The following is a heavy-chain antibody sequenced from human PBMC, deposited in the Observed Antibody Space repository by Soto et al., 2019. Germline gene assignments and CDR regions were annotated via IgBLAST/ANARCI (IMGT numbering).Heavy chain of an antibody. V-gene: IGHV3-23*01. J-gene: IGHJ6*02. D-gene: IGHD3-16*02. CDR2: ISGSGGST. CDR1: GFTFSSYA. CDR3: AKVLLYYDYVWGSYRHDYYYYGMDV. Sequence: GGSLRLSCAASGFTFSSYAMSWVRQAPGKGLEWVSAISGSGGSTYYADSVKGRFTISRDNSKNTLYLQMNSLRAEDTAVYYCAKVLLYYDYVWGSYRHDYYYYGMDVWGQGTTVTVSS.